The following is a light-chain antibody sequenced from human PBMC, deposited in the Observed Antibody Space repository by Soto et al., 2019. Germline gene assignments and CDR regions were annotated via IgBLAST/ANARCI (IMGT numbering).Light chain of an antibody. CDR2: DVS. CDR3: CSYAGTFYV. V-gene: IGLV2-11*01. Sequence: QSALTQPRSVSGSPGQSVTISCTGTSSDFGGYNFVSWYQQHPGKAPKLMIYDVSERPSGVPDLFSGSKSGNTASLTISGLQAEDDADYYCCSYAGTFYVFGTGTKLTVL. J-gene: IGLJ1*01. CDR1: SSDFGGYNF.